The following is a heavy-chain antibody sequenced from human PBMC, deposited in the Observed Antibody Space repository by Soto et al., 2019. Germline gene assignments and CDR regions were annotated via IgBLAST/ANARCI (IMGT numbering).Heavy chain of an antibody. CDR2: IYYSGST. CDR3: ARRNYYDSSGYYYYGGDFDY. V-gene: IGHV4-39*01. Sequence: PSETLSLASTVSGGSISITIYYWGWIRQPPGKGLEWIGSIYYSGSTYYNPSLKSRVTISVDTSNNQFSLKLSSVTAADTAVYYCARRNYYDSSGYYYYGGDFDYRGQGTLVTVSS. J-gene: IGHJ4*02. CDR1: GGSISITIYY. D-gene: IGHD3-22*01.